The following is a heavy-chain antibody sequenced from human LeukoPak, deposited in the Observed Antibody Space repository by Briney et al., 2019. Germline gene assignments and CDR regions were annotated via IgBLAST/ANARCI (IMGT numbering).Heavy chain of an antibody. Sequence: PSETLSLTCAVYGGSFSGYYWSWIRQPPGKGLEWIGEINHSGSTNYNPSLKSRVTISVDTSKNQFSLKLSSVTAADTAVYYCARGLPYYFDYWGQGTLVTASS. V-gene: IGHV4-34*01. CDR1: GGSFSGYY. CDR3: ARGLPYYFDY. J-gene: IGHJ4*02. CDR2: INHSGST.